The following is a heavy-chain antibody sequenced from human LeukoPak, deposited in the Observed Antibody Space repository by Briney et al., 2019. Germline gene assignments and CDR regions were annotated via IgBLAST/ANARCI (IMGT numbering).Heavy chain of an antibody. J-gene: IGHJ4*02. CDR3: ARSNQADDY. CDR2: INTGGSST. CDR1: GFTFSNYW. V-gene: IGHV3-74*01. D-gene: IGHD4-11*01. Sequence: GGSLRLSCAASGFTFSNYWMHWARQVPGKGLVWVSRINTGGSSTTYADSVKGRFTISRDNAKNTLYLQMNSLRAEDTAVYYCARSNQADDYWGQGTLVTVSS.